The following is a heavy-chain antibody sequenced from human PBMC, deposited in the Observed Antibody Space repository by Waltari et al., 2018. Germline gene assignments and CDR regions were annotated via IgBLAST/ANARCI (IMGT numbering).Heavy chain of an antibody. D-gene: IGHD3-3*01. CDR2: ISWNSGSI. CDR1: GFTFDDYA. CDR3: AKGHRDFWSGYYDY. J-gene: IGHJ4*02. Sequence: EVQLVESGGGLVQPGRSLILSCAASGFTFDDYALPWVRQAQGKGLACVSGISWNSGSIGYADSVKGRFTISRDNAKNSLYLQMNSLRAEDTALYYCAKGHRDFWSGYYDYWGQGTLVTVSS. V-gene: IGHV3-9*01.